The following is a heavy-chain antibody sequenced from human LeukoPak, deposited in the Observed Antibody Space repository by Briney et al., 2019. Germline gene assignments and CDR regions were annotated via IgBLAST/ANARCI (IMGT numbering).Heavy chain of an antibody. Sequence: PGGSLRLSCAASGFTFNSYAMSWVRQAPGKGLEWVSGISGSGRGGSTYYADSVKGRFTISRDNSKNTLYLQMNSLRAEDTAVYYCAKERGSGGTFDYWGQGTLVTVSS. CDR2: ISGSGRGGST. CDR3: AKERGSGGTFDY. CDR1: GFTFNSYA. D-gene: IGHD3-10*01. J-gene: IGHJ4*02. V-gene: IGHV3-23*01.